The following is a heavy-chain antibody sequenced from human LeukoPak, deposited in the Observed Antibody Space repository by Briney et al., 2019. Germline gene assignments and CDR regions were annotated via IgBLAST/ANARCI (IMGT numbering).Heavy chain of an antibody. D-gene: IGHD2-2*01. CDR1: GFTFSRYA. Sequence: QPGGSLRLSCAASGFTFSRYAMNWVRQAPGKGLEWVSYINTDSSDIHYADSVKGRFTISRDNARNTLYLQLSSLRAEDSAVYYCARDTFQPGLIDSWGQGNLVTVSS. CDR3: ARDTFQPGLIDS. CDR2: INTDSSDI. V-gene: IGHV3-48*04. J-gene: IGHJ4*02.